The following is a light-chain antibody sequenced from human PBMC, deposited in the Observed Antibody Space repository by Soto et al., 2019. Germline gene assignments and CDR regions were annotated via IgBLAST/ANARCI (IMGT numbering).Light chain of an antibody. CDR1: QSLLQSNGNNY. V-gene: IGKV2-28*01. CDR3: MQAQETPWT. CDR2: SGS. J-gene: IGKJ1*01. Sequence: DIVMTQSSLTLPVTPGESASISCRSSQSLLQSNGNNYLDWYVQKPGQSPQLLIYSGSHRASGVPDRISGSGSGTDFTLKISRVEAEDVGVYYCMQAQETPWTFGQGTKVEIK.